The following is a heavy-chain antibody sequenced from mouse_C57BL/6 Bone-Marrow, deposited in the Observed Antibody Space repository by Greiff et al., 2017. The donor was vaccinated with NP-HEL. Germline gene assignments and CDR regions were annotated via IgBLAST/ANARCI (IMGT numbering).Heavy chain of an antibody. CDR1: GFNIKDDY. CDR2: IDPENGDT. V-gene: IGHV14-4*01. J-gene: IGHJ3*01. CDR3: TLYPAWFAY. Sequence: EVQLQQSGAELVRPGASVKLSCTASGFNIKDDYMHWVKQRPEQGLEWIGWIDPENGDTEYASKFQGKATITADTSSNTAYLQLSSLTSEDTAVYYCTLYPAWFAYWGQGTLVTVSA.